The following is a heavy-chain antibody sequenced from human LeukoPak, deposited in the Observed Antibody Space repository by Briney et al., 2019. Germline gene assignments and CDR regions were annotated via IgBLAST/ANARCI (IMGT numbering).Heavy chain of an antibody. V-gene: IGHV1-69*04. Sequence: ASVKVSCKAPGGTFSSYAISWVRQAPGQGLEWMGRIIPILGIANYAQKFQGRVTITADKSTSTAYMELSSLRSEDTAVYYCATGPIAVAPLDYWGQGTLVTVSS. J-gene: IGHJ4*02. CDR2: IIPILGIA. D-gene: IGHD6-19*01. CDR1: GGTFSSYA. CDR3: ATGPIAVAPLDY.